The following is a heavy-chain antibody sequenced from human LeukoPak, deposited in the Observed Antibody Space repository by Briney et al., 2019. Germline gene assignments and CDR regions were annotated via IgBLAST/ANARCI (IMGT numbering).Heavy chain of an antibody. D-gene: IGHD4-11*01. CDR3: AKQAGTVYSNFDY. Sequence: GGSLRLSCAASGFTFSSYAMSWVRQAPGKGLEWVSGISDGGTTTYYADSVKGRFTISRANSKNTLYLQMNSLRAEDTAVYYCAKQAGTVYSNFDYWGQGTLVTASS. V-gene: IGHV3-23*01. J-gene: IGHJ4*02. CDR1: GFTFSSYA. CDR2: ISDGGTTT.